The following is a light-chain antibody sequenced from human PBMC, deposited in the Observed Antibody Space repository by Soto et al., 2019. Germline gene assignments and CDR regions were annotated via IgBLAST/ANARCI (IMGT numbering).Light chain of an antibody. Sequence: EIVLTQSPGTLSLSPGERATLSCRASQSVSSRYLTWYQQKPGQAPRLLIYGAYSRATGIPDRFSGSGSGTDFTLTISRLEPEDFAVYSCQQYGGSPPITFGQGTRLEIK. V-gene: IGKV3-20*01. CDR2: GAY. CDR3: QQYGGSPPIT. J-gene: IGKJ5*01. CDR1: QSVSSRY.